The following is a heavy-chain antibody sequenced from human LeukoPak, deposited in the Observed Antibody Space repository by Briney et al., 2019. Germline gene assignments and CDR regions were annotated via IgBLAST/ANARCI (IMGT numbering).Heavy chain of an antibody. D-gene: IGHD1-14*01. J-gene: IGHJ4*02. V-gene: IGHV4-59*01. CDR2: IYHSGNT. CDR3: ARETPESLFDY. Sequence: SETLSLTCAVSGGTISSYYRSWIRQPPGKGLEWIGYIYHSGNTNYNPSLKSRVTIAVDTSKNQFSLRLSSVTAADTAMYYCARETPESLFDYWGQGIQVTVSS. CDR1: GGTISSYY.